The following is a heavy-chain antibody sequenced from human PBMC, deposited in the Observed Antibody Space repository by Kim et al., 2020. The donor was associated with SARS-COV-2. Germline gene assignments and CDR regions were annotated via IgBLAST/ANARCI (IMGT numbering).Heavy chain of an antibody. V-gene: IGHV1-24*01. D-gene: IGHD2-15*01. CDR3: ATVVAASYRFDY. J-gene: IGHJ4*02. Sequence: ASVKVSCKVSGYTLTELSMHWVRQAPGKGLEWMGGFDPEDGETIYAQKFQGRVTMTEDTSTDTAYMELSSLRSEDTAVYYCATVVAASYRFDYWGQGTLVTVSS. CDR1: GYTLTELS. CDR2: FDPEDGET.